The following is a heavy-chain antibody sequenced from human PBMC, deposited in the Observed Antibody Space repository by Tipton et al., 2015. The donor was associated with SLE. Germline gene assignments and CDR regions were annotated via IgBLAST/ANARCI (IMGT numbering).Heavy chain of an antibody. Sequence: TLSLTCAVYGGSFSGYYWSWIRQPPGKGLEWIGEINHSGSTNYNPSLKCRVTISVDTSKNQFSLKLSSVTAADTAVYYCARLSWIQLFDYWGQGTLVTVSS. CDR1: GGSFSGYY. J-gene: IGHJ4*02. V-gene: IGHV4-34*01. CDR3: ARLSWIQLFDY. D-gene: IGHD5-18*01. CDR2: INHSGST.